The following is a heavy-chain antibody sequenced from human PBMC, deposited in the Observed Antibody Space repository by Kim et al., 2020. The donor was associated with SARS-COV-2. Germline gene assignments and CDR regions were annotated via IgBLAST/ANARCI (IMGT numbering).Heavy chain of an antibody. V-gene: IGHV3-33*01. D-gene: IGHD2-15*01. Sequence: GGSLRLSCVASGFTFSNYGMHWVRQAPGKGLEWVAVIWYDGNKKYYTDSVKGRFTISRDNSKNTLYLQMNSLRVEDTAVYYCASPLYFSGGSCYAWGQGT. CDR2: IWYDGNKK. J-gene: IGHJ4*02. CDR3: ASPLYFSGGSCYA. CDR1: GFTFSNYG.